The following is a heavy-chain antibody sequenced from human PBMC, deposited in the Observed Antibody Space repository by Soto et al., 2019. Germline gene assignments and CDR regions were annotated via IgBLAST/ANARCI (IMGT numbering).Heavy chain of an antibody. D-gene: IGHD2-15*01. V-gene: IGHV1-46*01. Sequence: GASVKVSCKASGYIFTAYSMHWVRQAPGQGLEWMGVVNPSGGSTNYAQKFQGRITMTRDTSTSTVYMDLSSLTSADTAVYYCAREENCSDGICYSEYFQRWGRGTLVTVSS. CDR2: VNPSGGST. J-gene: IGHJ1*01. CDR3: AREENCSDGICYSEYFQR. CDR1: GYIFTAYS.